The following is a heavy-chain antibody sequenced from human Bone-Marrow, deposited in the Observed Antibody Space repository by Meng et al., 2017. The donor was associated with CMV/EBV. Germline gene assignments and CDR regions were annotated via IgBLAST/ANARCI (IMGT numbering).Heavy chain of an antibody. Sequence: EVQLVESGGGLVQPGGSLRLSCAASGFSFGVSSMSWVRQAPGKGLEWGASIKLDGSDKYYVDSVKGRFTISRDNANNSLYLQMNSLRAEDTAVYYCARGMTTFDYWGQGTLVTVSS. J-gene: IGHJ4*02. D-gene: IGHD4-17*01. CDR1: GFSFGVSS. V-gene: IGHV3-7*03. CDR3: ARGMTTFDY. CDR2: IKLDGSDK.